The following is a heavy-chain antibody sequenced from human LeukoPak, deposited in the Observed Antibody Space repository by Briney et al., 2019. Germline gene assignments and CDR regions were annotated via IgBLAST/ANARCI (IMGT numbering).Heavy chain of an antibody. CDR2: ISDRGMT. CDR3: AKLPTIFGVADSFDI. V-gene: IGHV3-23*01. D-gene: IGHD3-3*01. CDR1: GITFSSYD. Sequence: GGSLRLSCEASGITFSSYDMSWVRQAPGKGLEWISAISDRGMTDYADSVKGRFTISRDNSKNTLYLQLSSLRAEDTAMYYCAKLPTIFGVADSFDIWGQGTFVTVS. J-gene: IGHJ3*02.